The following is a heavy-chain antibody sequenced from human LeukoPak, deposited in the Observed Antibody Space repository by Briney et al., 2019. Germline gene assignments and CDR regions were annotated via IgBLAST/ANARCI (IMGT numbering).Heavy chain of an antibody. V-gene: IGHV1-69*04. Sequence: SVKVSCKASGGTFSSYAISWVRQAPGQGLEWMGRIIPILGIANYAQKFQGRVTMTEDTSTDTAYMELSSLRSEDTAVYYCATEKVYGSDNVGDYWGQGTLVTVSS. J-gene: IGHJ4*02. D-gene: IGHD3-10*01. CDR1: GGTFSSYA. CDR3: ATEKVYGSDNVGDY. CDR2: IIPILGIA.